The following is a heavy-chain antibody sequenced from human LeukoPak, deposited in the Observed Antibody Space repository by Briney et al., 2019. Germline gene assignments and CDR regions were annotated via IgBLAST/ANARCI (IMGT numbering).Heavy chain of an antibody. CDR3: AGEWELRGGYYYGLDV. J-gene: IGHJ6*02. CDR2: ISRSGSTT. Sequence: GGSLRLSCAASGFTFSSSAMSWVRQAPGKGLEWVSYISRSGSTTYYADSVKGRFTISRDNAKNSLYLQMNNLRAEDTAVYYCAGEWELRGGYYYGLDVWGQGTTVTVSS. V-gene: IGHV3-48*04. CDR1: GFTFSSSA. D-gene: IGHD1-26*01.